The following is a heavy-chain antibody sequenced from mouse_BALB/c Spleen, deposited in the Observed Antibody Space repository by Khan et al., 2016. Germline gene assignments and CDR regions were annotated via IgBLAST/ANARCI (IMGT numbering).Heavy chain of an antibody. J-gene: IGHJ3*01. Sequence: EVQLQESGPGLVIPSQSLFLTCTVTRYSITSDYAWNWIRQFPGNKLEWAGYTSYSGSTSYIPSHNSRISITRDPSKNHFFLRLNSVTTEDTATYYCAEELVWFAYWGQGTLVTVSA. CDR2: TSYSGST. CDR3: AEELVWFAY. V-gene: IGHV3-2*02. D-gene: IGHD4-1*01. CDR1: RYSITSDYA.